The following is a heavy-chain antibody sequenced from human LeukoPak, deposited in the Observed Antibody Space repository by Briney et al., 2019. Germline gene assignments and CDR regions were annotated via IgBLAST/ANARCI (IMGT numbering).Heavy chain of an antibody. Sequence: GESLKISCKGSGYSFTTYWIGWVRQMPGRGLEWMGIIYPGDSDTRYSPSFQGQVTISADKSISTAYLPWSSLKASDTAMYYCARQFRDSSGFYTHYFDYWGQGTLVTVSS. V-gene: IGHV5-51*01. D-gene: IGHD3-22*01. CDR2: IYPGDSDT. J-gene: IGHJ4*02. CDR3: ARQFRDSSGFYTHYFDY. CDR1: GYSFTTYW.